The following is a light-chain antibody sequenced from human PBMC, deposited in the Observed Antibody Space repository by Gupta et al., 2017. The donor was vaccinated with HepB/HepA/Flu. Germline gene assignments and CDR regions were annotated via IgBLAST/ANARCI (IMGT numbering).Light chain of an antibody. CDR3: QQYNNWPWT. V-gene: IGKV3-15*01. CDR1: QDVHTN. J-gene: IGKJ1*01. Sequence: EIVMTQSPATLSVSPGDRVAFPCRASQDVHTNLAWMQQKPGQAPKVLFYGASARATGVPARFIGSGSRTEFTLTITSLESEDVAVYVCQQYNNWPWTFGQGTKVEI. CDR2: GAS.